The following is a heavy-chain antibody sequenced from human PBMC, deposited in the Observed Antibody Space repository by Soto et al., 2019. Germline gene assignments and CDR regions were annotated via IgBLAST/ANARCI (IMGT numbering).Heavy chain of an antibody. CDR3: ASTYCSSTSCYLGLDV. Sequence: SETLSLTCTVSGGSISSSSYYWGWIRQPPGKGLEWIGSIYYSGSTYYNPSLKSRVTISVDTSKNQFSLKLSSVTAADTAVYYCASTYCSSTSCYLGLDVWGKGTTVTVSS. D-gene: IGHD2-2*01. CDR1: GGSISSSSYY. V-gene: IGHV4-39*01. CDR2: IYYSGST. J-gene: IGHJ6*04.